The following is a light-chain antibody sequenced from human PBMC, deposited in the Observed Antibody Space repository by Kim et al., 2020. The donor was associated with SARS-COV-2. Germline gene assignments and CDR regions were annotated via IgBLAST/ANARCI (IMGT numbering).Light chain of an antibody. CDR1: SSDVGNFYL. J-gene: IGLJ2*01. CDR2: QVT. V-gene: IGLV2-14*02. Sequence: GQSIPISCIGTSSDVGNFYLVSWYQHHPGKAPKLIIFQVTQRPSGVSTRFSGSKSGNTASLAISGLQPEDEADYYCTSYTTSNLLVFGGGTQLTVL. CDR3: TSYTTSNLLV.